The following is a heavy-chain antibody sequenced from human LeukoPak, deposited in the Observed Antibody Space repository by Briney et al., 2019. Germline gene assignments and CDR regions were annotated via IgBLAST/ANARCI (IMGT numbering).Heavy chain of an antibody. D-gene: IGHD3-22*01. CDR2: INEDGSNK. CDR1: GFTFSNYW. J-gene: IGHJ4*02. Sequence: PGGSLRLSCAASGFTFSNYWMSWIRQAPGKGLKWAAHINEDGSNKYYVDSVKGRFTISRDNAKNSLYLQMNSLRAKDTAVYYCVSWAGKYYETSDFSLAPSNSWGQGTLVTVSS. CDR3: VSWAGKYYETSDFSLAPSNS. V-gene: IGHV3-7*01.